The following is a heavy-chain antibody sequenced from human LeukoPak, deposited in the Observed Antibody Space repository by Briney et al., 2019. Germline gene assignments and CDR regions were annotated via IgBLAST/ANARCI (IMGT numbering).Heavy chain of an antibody. J-gene: IGHJ4*02. Sequence: KPSETLSLTCTVSGGSISSSSYYWGWIRHPPGKGLEWIGSIYYSGSTYYNPSLKSRVTISVDTSKNQFSLKLSSVTAADTAVYYCARHKALTTFWGQGTLVTVSS. CDR2: IYYSGST. CDR1: GGSISSSSYY. D-gene: IGHD2/OR15-2a*01. V-gene: IGHV4-39*01. CDR3: ARHKALTTF.